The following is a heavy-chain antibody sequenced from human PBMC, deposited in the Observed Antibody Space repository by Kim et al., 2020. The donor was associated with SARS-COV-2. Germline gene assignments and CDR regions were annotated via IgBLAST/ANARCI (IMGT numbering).Heavy chain of an antibody. Sequence: GGSLRLSCAASGLTFSNYAMHWVRQAPGKGLEWVALVSYDGSNKYYADSVKGRFTISTDNSNNTLNLQMNSLRVEDTAVYYCARGAPPWDYYDSSGYSGADYWGQGTLVTVSS. J-gene: IGHJ4*02. V-gene: IGHV3-30-3*01. CDR3: ARGAPPWDYYDSSGYSGADY. CDR2: VSYDGSNK. D-gene: IGHD3-22*01. CDR1: GLTFSNYA.